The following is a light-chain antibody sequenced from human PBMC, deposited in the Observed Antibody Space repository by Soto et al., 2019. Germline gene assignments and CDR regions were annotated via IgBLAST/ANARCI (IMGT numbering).Light chain of an antibody. J-gene: IGLJ1*01. CDR3: CSYTNSAYV. CDR1: SSDVGAYNY. CDR2: DVS. V-gene: IGLV2-11*01. Sequence: QSVLTQPRSVSGAPGQSVTISCTGTSSDVGAYNYVSWYQQHPAKAPNLMIYDVSKRPSGVPDRFSGYKSGNTASLTISGLQAEDEGDYYCCSYTNSAYVFGPGTKLTVL.